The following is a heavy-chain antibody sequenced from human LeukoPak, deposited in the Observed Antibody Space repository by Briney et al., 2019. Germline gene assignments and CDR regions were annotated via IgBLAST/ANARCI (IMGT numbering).Heavy chain of an antibody. CDR1: GFTFSSYA. CDR2: MSYDGSNK. D-gene: IGHD6-19*01. V-gene: IGHV3-30-3*01. Sequence: PGRSLRLSCAASGFTFSSYAMHWVRQAPGKGLEWVAVMSYDGSNKYYADSVKGRFTISRDNSKNTLYLQMNSLRAEDTAVYYCARGTPSSSGWLYYGMDVWGQGTTVTVSS. J-gene: IGHJ6*02. CDR3: ARGTPSSSGWLYYGMDV.